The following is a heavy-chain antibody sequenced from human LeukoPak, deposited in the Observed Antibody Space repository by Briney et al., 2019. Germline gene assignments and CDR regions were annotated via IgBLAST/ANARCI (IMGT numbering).Heavy chain of an antibody. Sequence: PGKSLTLSCAASGFTLRSHGMHWVRQAPGKGLEWVAIIYYDGSEKYYVDSVKGRFTISRDNSKNTLYLQMNSLRAEDTALYYCASGRGGRGGKNYFDYWGQGTLVTVSS. J-gene: IGHJ4*02. CDR3: ASGRGGRGGKNYFDY. CDR2: IYYDGSEK. V-gene: IGHV3-33*08. CDR1: GFTLRSHG. D-gene: IGHD2-15*01.